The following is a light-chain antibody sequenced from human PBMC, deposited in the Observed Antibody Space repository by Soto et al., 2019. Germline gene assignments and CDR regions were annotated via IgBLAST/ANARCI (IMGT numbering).Light chain of an antibody. V-gene: IGKV1-27*01. CDR2: AAS. CDR1: QAIYNY. CDR3: QKYNSAPPT. J-gene: IGKJ1*01. Sequence: DIQMTQSPSSLSASVGDRVTITCRASQAIYNYLAWYQQKPGKVPKLLIYAASTLQSGVPSRFSGSGSGTDFTLTISSLQPEDVATYYCQKYNSAPPTFGQGTKVDIK.